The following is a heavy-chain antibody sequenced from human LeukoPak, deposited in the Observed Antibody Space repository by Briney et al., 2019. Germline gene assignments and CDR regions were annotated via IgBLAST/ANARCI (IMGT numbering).Heavy chain of an antibody. CDR2: TYYRSKWYN. CDR3: ARTDRDYFDTSDYDAFDL. Sequence: SQTLSLTCGISGDRVSTDTAAWNWLRQSPSRGLAWLGRTYYRSKWYNDYAESVNGRITVNADTSRNQISLHLNFVIPEDTAVYYCARTDRDYFDTSDYDAFDLWGQGTPVTVSS. V-gene: IGHV6-1*01. CDR1: GDRVSTDTAA. D-gene: IGHD3-22*01. J-gene: IGHJ3*01.